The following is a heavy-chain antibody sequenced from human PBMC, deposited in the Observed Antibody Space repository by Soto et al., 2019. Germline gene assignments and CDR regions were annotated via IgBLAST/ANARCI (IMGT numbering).Heavy chain of an antibody. J-gene: IGHJ4*02. CDR3: ARGRANYYFDF. D-gene: IGHD1-1*01. CDR1: GFPFSGYS. Sequence: EVQLVQSGGDLVQPGGSLRLSCKAPGFPFSGYSMDWVRQAPGKGLEWIAYISGGGVPVYYADSVKGRFTISRDNAKNSLYLQLNHLRDEDTAIYYCARGRANYYFDFWGQGALVTVSS. CDR2: ISGGGVPV. V-gene: IGHV3-48*02.